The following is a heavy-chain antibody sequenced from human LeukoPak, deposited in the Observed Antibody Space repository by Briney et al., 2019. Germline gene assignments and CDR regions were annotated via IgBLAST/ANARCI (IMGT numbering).Heavy chain of an antibody. CDR1: GGSISSGGYY. CDR2: IYCSGST. Sequence: SETLSLTCTVSGGSISSGGYYWSWIRQHPGKGLEWIGYIYCSGSTYYNPSLKRRVTISVDTSKNQFSLKLSAVTAADTAVYYCAREVWGSSHEYWFDPWGQGTPVTASS. J-gene: IGHJ5*02. CDR3: AREVWGSSHEYWFDP. V-gene: IGHV4-31*03. D-gene: IGHD6-13*01.